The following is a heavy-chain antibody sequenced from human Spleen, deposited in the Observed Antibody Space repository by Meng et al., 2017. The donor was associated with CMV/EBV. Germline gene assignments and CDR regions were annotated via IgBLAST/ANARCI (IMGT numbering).Heavy chain of an antibody. J-gene: IGHJ4*02. CDR1: GFTFSSYS. CDR3: ARDNRRNGYSLFDY. V-gene: IGHV3-21*01. CDR2: ITGDGSYT. Sequence: GESLKISCVASGFTFSSYSMNWVRQAPGKGLEWVSSITGDGSYTHYANSVRGRFTISRDNARNSLYLQMNSLGAEDTAVYYCARDNRRNGYSLFDYWGQGTLVTVSS. D-gene: IGHD5-24*01.